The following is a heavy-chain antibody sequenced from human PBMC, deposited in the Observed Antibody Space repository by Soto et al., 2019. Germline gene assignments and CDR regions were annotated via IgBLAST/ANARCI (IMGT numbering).Heavy chain of an antibody. J-gene: IGHJ5*02. CDR3: ARVSMSTVSWGFDP. D-gene: IGHD4-4*01. CDR1: GDSITSNH. V-gene: IGHV4-59*01. Sequence: SETLSLTCAVSGDSITSNHWNWIRQPPGRGLEWIGYIYNSGTTKYIPSLKSRVIISVDTSKNQLSLKLSSVTAADTAVYYCARVSMSTVSWGFDPWGQGTLVTVSS. CDR2: IYNSGTT.